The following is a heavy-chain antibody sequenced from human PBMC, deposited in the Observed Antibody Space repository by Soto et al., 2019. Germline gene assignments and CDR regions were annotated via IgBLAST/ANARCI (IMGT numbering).Heavy chain of an antibody. J-gene: IGHJ5*02. CDR3: ARRGIVWNHRWLDR. D-gene: IGHD1-1*01. V-gene: IGHV4-39*01. CDR2: IYYSGNT. CDR1: GGTISSSRYC. Sequence: PSETLSLTCTVSGGTISSSRYCWGWIRQPPGKGLEWIGSIYYSGNTFYNTSLKSRVSICVDASNSQFSLKLSSAPAADTAVYYCARRGIVWNHRWLDRWRKRTLVTVSS.